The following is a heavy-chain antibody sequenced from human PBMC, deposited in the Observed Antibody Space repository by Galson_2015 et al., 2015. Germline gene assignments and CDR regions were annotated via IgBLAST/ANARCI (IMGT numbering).Heavy chain of an antibody. V-gene: IGHV3-21*01. CDR3: ARGTSGGTIFGVVIHDAFDI. Sequence: SLRLSCAASGFTFSSYSMNWVRQAPGKGLEWVSSISSSSSYIYYADSVKGRFTISRDNAKNSLYLQMNSLRAEDTAVYYCARGTSGGTIFGVVIHDAFDIWGQGTMVTVSS. D-gene: IGHD3-3*01. J-gene: IGHJ3*02. CDR1: GFTFSSYS. CDR2: ISSSSSYI.